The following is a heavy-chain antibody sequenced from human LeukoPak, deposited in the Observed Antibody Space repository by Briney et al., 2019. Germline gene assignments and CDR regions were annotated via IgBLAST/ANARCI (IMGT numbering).Heavy chain of an antibody. CDR1: GGSISSYY. CDR2: IYYSGST. CDR3: ARANYGDLFFDY. J-gene: IGHJ4*02. D-gene: IGHD4-17*01. Sequence: SETVSLTCTVSGGSISSYYWSWIRQPPGKGLEWIGYIYYSGSTNYNPSLKGRVTISVDTSKNQFSLKLSSVTAADTAVYYCARANYGDLFFDYWGQGTLVTVSS. V-gene: IGHV4-59*01.